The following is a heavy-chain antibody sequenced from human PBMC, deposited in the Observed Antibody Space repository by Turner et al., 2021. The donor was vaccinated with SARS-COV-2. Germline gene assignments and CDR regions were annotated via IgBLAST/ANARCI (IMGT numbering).Heavy chain of an antibody. J-gene: IGHJ6*02. V-gene: IGHV3-53*04. CDR3: ARDLVSNGMDV. Sequence: EVQLVESGGGLVQPWGSLRLSCAASGFPVSSNYMIWVRQAPGKGLEWVSVIYSGGSTFYADSVKGRFTISRHNSKNTLYLQMNSLRAEDTAVYYCARDLVSNGMDVWGQGTTVTVSS. CDR2: IYSGGST. CDR1: GFPVSSNY. D-gene: IGHD3-16*01.